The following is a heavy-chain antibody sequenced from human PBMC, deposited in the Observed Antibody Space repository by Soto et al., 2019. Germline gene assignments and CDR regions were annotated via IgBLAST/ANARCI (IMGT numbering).Heavy chain of an antibody. D-gene: IGHD3-22*01. J-gene: IGHJ6*02. Sequence: LRLSCAASGFTFSNYGMHWIRQAPGKGLEWVTVISYDGSNTYYADSVKGRFTISRDNSKNRLYLQMNSLRAEDTALYYCVKPYYDSSGYDYYGMDVWGQGTTVTVS. CDR2: ISYDGSNT. CDR3: VKPYYDSSGYDYYGMDV. CDR1: GFTFSNYG. V-gene: IGHV3-30*18.